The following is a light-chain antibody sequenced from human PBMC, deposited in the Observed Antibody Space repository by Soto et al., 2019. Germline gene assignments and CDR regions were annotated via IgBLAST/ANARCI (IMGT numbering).Light chain of an antibody. J-gene: IGKJ1*01. V-gene: IGKV4-1*01. Sequence: DIVMTQSPESLAVSLGQRATIKCESSHSLLYSADNKTYLAWYQQKPGLPPQLLIYWAFTRESGVPERFSGSGSGTDFTLTISRLEPEDFAVYYCQQYSSSWTFGQGTKVDIK. CDR3: QQYSSSWT. CDR1: HSLLYSADNKTY. CDR2: WAF.